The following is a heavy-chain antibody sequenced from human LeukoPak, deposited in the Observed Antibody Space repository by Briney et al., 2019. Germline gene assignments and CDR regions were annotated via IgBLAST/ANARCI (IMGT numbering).Heavy chain of an antibody. CDR1: GFSLSGYW. Sequence: PGGPLSLSCVASGFSLSGYWMYWVRQAPGKGLMYISRNNGDGSTTNYADVVKGRFTMSRDNVKNTLYLQMNSLRVEDTAVYYCARDPRNVGLAPWGQGTLVTVSS. D-gene: IGHD2-15*01. J-gene: IGHJ5*02. CDR2: NNGDGSTT. V-gene: IGHV3-74*01. CDR3: ARDPRNVGLAP.